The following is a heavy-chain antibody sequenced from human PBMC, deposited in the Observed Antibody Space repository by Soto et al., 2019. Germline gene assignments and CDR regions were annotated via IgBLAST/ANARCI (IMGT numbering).Heavy chain of an antibody. CDR3: ARDLRGDYYGSGSRFDP. CDR2: INPSGGST. V-gene: IGHV1-46*03. D-gene: IGHD3-10*01. CDR1: GYTFTSYY. J-gene: IGHJ5*02. Sequence: ASVKVSCKASGYTFTSYYMHWVRQAPGQGLEWMGIINPSGGSTSYAQKFQGRVTMTRDTSTSTVYMELSSLRSEDTAVYYCARDLRGDYYGSGSRFDPWGQGTLVTVSS.